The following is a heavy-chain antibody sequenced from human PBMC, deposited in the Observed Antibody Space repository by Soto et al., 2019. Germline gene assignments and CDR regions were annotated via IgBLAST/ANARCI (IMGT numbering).Heavy chain of an antibody. CDR3: AGGSWSYFDS. V-gene: IGHV4-39*02. D-gene: IGHD3-3*01. J-gene: IGHJ4*02. Sequence: QLQLLESGPGLVKPSEALSLTCGVSGASISNHIYYWGWFRQPPGKGLEWIGKIYSSGSSYYSTSLESRVAISVDSSKNQFSLKLNSVTAADSATYFCAGGSWSYFDSWGQGSLVTVSS. CDR2: IYSSGSS. CDR1: GASISNHIYY.